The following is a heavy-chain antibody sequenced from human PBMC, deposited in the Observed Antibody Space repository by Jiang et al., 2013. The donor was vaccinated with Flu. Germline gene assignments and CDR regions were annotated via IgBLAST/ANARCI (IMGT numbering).Heavy chain of an antibody. J-gene: IGHJ4*02. CDR1: GYTFTSYG. Sequence: SGAEVKKTGASVKVSCKTSGYTFTSYGISWVRQAPGQGLEWMGWISAYNGNTNYAQKLQGRVTMTTDTSTSTAYMELRSLRSDDTAVYYCARAEYYDSSGYLLPDYWGQGTLVTVSS. D-gene: IGHD3-22*01. CDR3: ARAEYYDSSGYLLPDY. V-gene: IGHV1-18*01. CDR2: ISAYNGNT.